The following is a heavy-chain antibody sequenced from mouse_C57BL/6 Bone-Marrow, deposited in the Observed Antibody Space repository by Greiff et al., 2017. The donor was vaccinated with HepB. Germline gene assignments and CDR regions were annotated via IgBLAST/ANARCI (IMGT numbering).Heavy chain of an antibody. D-gene: IGHD2-3*01. CDR1: GFTFSSYA. J-gene: IGHJ4*01. V-gene: IGHV5-4*01. Sequence: EVMLVESGGGLVKPGGSLKLSCAASGFTFSSYAMSWVRQTPEKRLEWVATISDGGSYTYYPDNVKGRFTISRDNAKNNLYLQMSHLKSEDTAMYYCARDRGGYFPMDYWGQGTSVTVSS. CDR3: ARDRGGYFPMDY. CDR2: ISDGGSYT.